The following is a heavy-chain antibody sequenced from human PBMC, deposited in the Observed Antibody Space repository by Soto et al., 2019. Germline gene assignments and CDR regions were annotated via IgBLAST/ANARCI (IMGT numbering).Heavy chain of an antibody. J-gene: IGHJ6*02. V-gene: IGHV1-69*13. D-gene: IGHD3-16*01. CDR3: GSDTNGDYESTNGCAYGIDV. Sequence: SVKVSCKASGGTFSSYAISWVRQAPGQGLEWMGGIIPIFGTANYAQKFQGRVTITAGESTSTAYMELSSLTADDADEYYCGSDTNGDYESTNGCAYGIDVWGQGTTVTVSS. CDR2: IIPIFGTA. CDR1: GGTFSSYA.